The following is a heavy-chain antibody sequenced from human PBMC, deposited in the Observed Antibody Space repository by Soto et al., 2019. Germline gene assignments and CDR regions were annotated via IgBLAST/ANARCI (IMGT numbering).Heavy chain of an antibody. CDR2: ITGSGGST. CDR1: VIIFSTFA. Sequence: GGSLRLSCTASVIIFSTFAVSWVRQAPGKGLEWVSGITGSGGSTNYADSVKGRFTISRDNSKNTLYLQMNSLRVEDTARYYCARACVITIRGLHPDGWGQGSLVTVSS. D-gene: IGHD3-3*01. CDR3: ARACVITIRGLHPDG. J-gene: IGHJ1*01. V-gene: IGHV3-23*01.